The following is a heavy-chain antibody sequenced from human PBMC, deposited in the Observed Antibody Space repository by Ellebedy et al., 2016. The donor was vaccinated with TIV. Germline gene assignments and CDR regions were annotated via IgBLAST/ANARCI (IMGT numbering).Heavy chain of an antibody. V-gene: IGHV1-69*13. CDR3: AVRIAAAGQAGDHYYYYYGMDV. J-gene: IGHJ6*02. Sequence: ASVKVSCKASGYTFTGYYMHWVRQAPGQGLEWMGGIIPIFGTANYAQKFQGRVTITADESTSTAYMELSSLRSEDTAVYYCAVRIAAAGQAGDHYYYYYGMDVWGQGTTVTVSS. D-gene: IGHD6-13*01. CDR2: IIPIFGTA. CDR1: GYTFTGYY.